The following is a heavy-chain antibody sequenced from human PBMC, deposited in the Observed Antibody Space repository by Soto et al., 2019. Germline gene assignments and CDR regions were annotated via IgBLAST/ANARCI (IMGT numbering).Heavy chain of an antibody. D-gene: IGHD6-13*01. CDR3: ARDLIAAAALDY. CDR1: GFTFSTYS. J-gene: IGHJ4*02. V-gene: IGHV3-21*01. CDR2: ISSSNSYI. Sequence: GGSLRLSCAASGFTFSTYSMNWVRQAPGKGLEWVSSISSSNSYIYYADSVKGRFTISRDNAKNSLYLQMNSLRAEDTAVYYCARDLIAAAALDYWGQGTLVTVSS.